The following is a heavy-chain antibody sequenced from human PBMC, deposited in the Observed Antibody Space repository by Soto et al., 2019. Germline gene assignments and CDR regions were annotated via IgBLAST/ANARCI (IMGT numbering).Heavy chain of an antibody. Sequence: SETLSLTGTVSGGSVSSGSYYWTWIRQAPGKGLEWIGYISYSGSTYYNPALKSRVTISEDTSKNQFSLKLSFVIAADTAVYYSARDLVAEAGGHYYYYGLDVWGQGTTVTVSS. V-gene: IGHV4-61*01. D-gene: IGHD6-19*01. CDR1: GGSVSSGSYY. CDR3: ARDLVAEAGGHYYYYGLDV. J-gene: IGHJ6*02. CDR2: ISYSGST.